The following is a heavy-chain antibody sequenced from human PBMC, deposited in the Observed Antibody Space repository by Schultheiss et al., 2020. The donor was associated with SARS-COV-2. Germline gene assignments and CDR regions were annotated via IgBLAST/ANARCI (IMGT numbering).Heavy chain of an antibody. CDR3: ARQRQQLVRY. CDR2: IYHSGST. Sequence: SETLSLTCTVSGGSISSYYWGWIRQPPGKGLEWIGSIYHSGSTYYNPSLKSRVTISVDTSKNQFSLKLSSVTAADTAVYYCARQRQQLVRYWGQGTLVTVSS. D-gene: IGHD6-13*01. J-gene: IGHJ4*02. V-gene: IGHV4-38-2*02. CDR1: GGSISSYY.